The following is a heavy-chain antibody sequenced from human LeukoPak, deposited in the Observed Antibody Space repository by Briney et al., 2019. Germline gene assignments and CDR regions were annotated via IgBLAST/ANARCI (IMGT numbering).Heavy chain of an antibody. CDR2: TYAGYSDT. V-gene: IGHV5-51*01. CDR1: GYNFIGYW. Sequence: GESLKISCKGSGYNFIGYWIAWVRQMPGKGLEWMGITYAGYSDTRYSPSFQGQVTISIDKSISTAYLQWSSLKASDTAIYYCARLWGYNYGDFDYWGQGTLVTVSS. D-gene: IGHD5-18*01. CDR3: ARLWGYNYGDFDY. J-gene: IGHJ4*02.